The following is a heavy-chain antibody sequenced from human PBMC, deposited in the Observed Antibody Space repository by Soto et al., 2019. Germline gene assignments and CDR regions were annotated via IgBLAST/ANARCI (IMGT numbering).Heavy chain of an antibody. D-gene: IGHD2-15*01. Sequence: GASVNVSGEASGDTRTDFAIHWVRQAPGQRPECMGWLSVGNGDTNYSQKFQGRVTITRDTSARTAYMELSNLRSEDTAVYYCATSEGDCGGGSCYNYFYYYGMDVRGQGTTVTVS. CDR2: LSVGNGDT. V-gene: IGHV1-3*01. CDR3: ATSEGDCGGGSCYNYFYYYGMDV. CDR1: GDTRTDFA. J-gene: IGHJ6*02.